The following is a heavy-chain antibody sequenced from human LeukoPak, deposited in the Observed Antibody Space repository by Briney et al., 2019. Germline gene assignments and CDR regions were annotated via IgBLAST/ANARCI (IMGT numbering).Heavy chain of an antibody. V-gene: IGHV1-18*01. Sequence: ASVKVSCKASGYTFTSYGISWVRQAPGRGLEWMGWISAYNGNTNYAQKLQGRVTMTTDTSTSTAYMELRSLRSDDTAVYYCARGVDTALETDSSGYYYSILVYYFDYWGQGTLVTVSS. D-gene: IGHD3-22*01. J-gene: IGHJ4*02. CDR1: GYTFTSYG. CDR2: ISAYNGNT. CDR3: ARGVDTALETDSSGYYYSILVYYFDY.